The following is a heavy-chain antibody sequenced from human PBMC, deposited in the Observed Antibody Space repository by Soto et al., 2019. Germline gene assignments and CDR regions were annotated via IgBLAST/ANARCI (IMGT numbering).Heavy chain of an antibody. J-gene: IGHJ4*02. CDR2: ISYDGSNK. CDR1: GFTFSSYT. CDR3: ARDFALSACFDS. Sequence: QVQVVESGGGVVQPGRSLRLSCAASGFTFSSYTMHWVRQAPGKGLEWVAVISYDGSNKYYADSVKGRFTLSRDNSKNTLSLQMNNLAAEVTALYHCARDFALSACFDSCGQGELVNVSS. D-gene: IGHD3-3*01. V-gene: IGHV3-30-3*01.